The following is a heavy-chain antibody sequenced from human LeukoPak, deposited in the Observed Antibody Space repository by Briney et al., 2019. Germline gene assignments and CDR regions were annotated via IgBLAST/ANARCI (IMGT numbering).Heavy chain of an antibody. CDR2: INTNTGNP. D-gene: IGHD5-18*01. CDR3: AREGIQLWFPSYYYYYMDV. CDR1: GYNFIGYY. J-gene: IGHJ6*03. Sequence: ASVKVSCKASGYNFIGYYINWVRQAPGQGLEWMGWINTNTGNPTYAQGFTGRFVFSLDTSVSTAYLQISSLKAEDTAVYYCAREGIQLWFPSYYYYYMDVWGKGTTVTVSS. V-gene: IGHV7-4-1*02.